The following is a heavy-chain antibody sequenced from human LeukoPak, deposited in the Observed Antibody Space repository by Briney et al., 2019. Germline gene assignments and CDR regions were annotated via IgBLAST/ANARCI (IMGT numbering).Heavy chain of an antibody. J-gene: IGHJ2*01. CDR1: GFTFRDYY. D-gene: IGHD7-27*01. V-gene: IGHV3-23*01. CDR2: IGVSADRT. Sequence: GGSLRLSCVASGFTFRDYYMSWIRQAPGKGLEWVSVIGVSADRTYYADSVKGRFTISRDNSKNTLYLQMNSLRAEDTAVYYCAKDGTLGIGGYFDLWGRGTLVTVTS. CDR3: AKDGTLGIGGYFDL.